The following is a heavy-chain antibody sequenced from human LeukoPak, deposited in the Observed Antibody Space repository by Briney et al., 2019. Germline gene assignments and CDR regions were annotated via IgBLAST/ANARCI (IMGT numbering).Heavy chain of an antibody. Sequence: SETLSLTCAVYGGSFSGYYWSWIRQPPGKGLEWIGEINHSGSTNYNPSLKSQVTISVDTSKNQFSLKLSSVTAADTAVYYCARGGGRWLQSSYFDYWGQGTLVTVSS. CDR3: ARGGGRWLQSSYFDY. D-gene: IGHD5-24*01. J-gene: IGHJ4*02. CDR2: INHSGST. CDR1: GGSFSGYY. V-gene: IGHV4-34*01.